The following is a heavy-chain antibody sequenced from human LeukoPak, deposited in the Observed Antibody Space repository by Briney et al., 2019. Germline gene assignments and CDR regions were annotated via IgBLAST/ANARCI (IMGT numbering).Heavy chain of an antibody. CDR1: GFTFSSYS. CDR2: ISSSSSYI. J-gene: IGHJ4*02. Sequence: GGSLRLSCAASGFTFSSYSMNWVRQAPGKGLEWVSSISSSSSYIYYADSVKGRFTISRDNDKNSLYLQMNSLRAEDTAVYYCARVRGPTVTTMYFDYWGQGTLVTVSS. D-gene: IGHD4-17*01. CDR3: ARVRGPTVTTMYFDY. V-gene: IGHV3-21*01.